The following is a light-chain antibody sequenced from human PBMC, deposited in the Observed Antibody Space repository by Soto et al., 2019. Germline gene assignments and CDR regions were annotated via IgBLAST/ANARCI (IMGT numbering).Light chain of an antibody. CDR1: QSISNC. J-gene: IGKJ1*01. CDR3: QQCNSYPWT. V-gene: IGKV1-5*01. Sequence: DILMTQSPSTLSASVGDRVTITCRASQSISNCLAWYQQKPGKAPKLLIYDASNLETGVPSSFSGSGSVTKFTLTINSLQPDDFATYYCQQCNSYPWTFGQGTKVDIK. CDR2: DAS.